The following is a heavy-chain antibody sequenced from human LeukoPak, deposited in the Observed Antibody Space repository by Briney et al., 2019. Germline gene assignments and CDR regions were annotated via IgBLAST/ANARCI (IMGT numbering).Heavy chain of an antibody. Sequence: SETLSLTCTVSGGSISSSTFYCGWIRQPPGKGLEWIGSISYSGNTYYNSSLKSRVTISLDTSKNQFPLKLSSVTAADTAVYYCARDYYGSGSYSWFDPWGQGTLVTVSS. CDR3: ARDYYGSGSYSWFDP. V-gene: IGHV4-39*02. D-gene: IGHD3-10*01. CDR2: ISYSGNT. J-gene: IGHJ5*02. CDR1: GGSISSSTFY.